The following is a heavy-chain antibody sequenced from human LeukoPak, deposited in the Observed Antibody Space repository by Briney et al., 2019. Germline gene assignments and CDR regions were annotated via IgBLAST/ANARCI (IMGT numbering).Heavy chain of an antibody. CDR1: GFTFSSHW. D-gene: IGHD1-26*01. CDR2: INQDGSVK. V-gene: IGHV3-7*04. J-gene: IGHJ3*01. CDR3: ARLVGTVTTYDL. Sequence: PGGSLRLSCAASGFTFSSHWMSWVRQAPGKGLQWVASINQDGSVKHYVDSLRGRFTTSRDNADNTLYLQMNSLGAEDTAVYYCARLVGTVTTYDLWGHGTVVSVSS.